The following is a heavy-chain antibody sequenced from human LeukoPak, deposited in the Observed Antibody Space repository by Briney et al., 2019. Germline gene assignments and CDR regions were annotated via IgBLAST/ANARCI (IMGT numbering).Heavy chain of an antibody. CDR1: GFTFTSYW. CDR2: IKQDGSEK. V-gene: IGHV3-7*01. J-gene: IGHJ4*02. CDR3: ATDGSPFDN. Sequence: GGSLRLSCAASGFTFTSYWMSWVRQPPGKGPEWVANIKQDGSEKYYLESVKGRFTISRDNAKNSLYLQMDNLRAEDTAVYYCATDGSPFDNWGQGILVTVSS.